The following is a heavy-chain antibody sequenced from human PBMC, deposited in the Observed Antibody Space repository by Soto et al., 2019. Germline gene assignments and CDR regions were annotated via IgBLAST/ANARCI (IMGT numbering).Heavy chain of an antibody. CDR1: GGSISSGGYY. J-gene: IGHJ5*02. V-gene: IGHV4-31*03. Sequence: QVQLQESGPGLVKPSQTLSLTCTVSGGSISSGGYYWSWIRQHPGKGLEWIGYIYYSGSTYYNPSIKSRVTISVDTSKNQFSLKLSSVTAADTAVYYCAREYCSSTSCYLAGNWFDPWGQGTLVTVSS. D-gene: IGHD2-2*01. CDR3: AREYCSSTSCYLAGNWFDP. CDR2: IYYSGST.